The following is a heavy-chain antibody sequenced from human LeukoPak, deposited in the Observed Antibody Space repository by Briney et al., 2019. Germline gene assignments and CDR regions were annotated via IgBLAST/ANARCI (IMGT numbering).Heavy chain of an antibody. D-gene: IGHD2-21*02. Sequence: PGRSLSLSCAASGFTFSSYAMHWVRQAPGKGLEWVAVISYDGSNKYYADSVKGRFTISRDNSKNTLYLQMNSLRAEDTAVYYCARAPPIVVVTAISSGWFDPWGQGTLVTVSS. J-gene: IGHJ5*02. CDR1: GFTFSSYA. CDR3: ARAPPIVVVTAISSGWFDP. CDR2: ISYDGSNK. V-gene: IGHV3-30*04.